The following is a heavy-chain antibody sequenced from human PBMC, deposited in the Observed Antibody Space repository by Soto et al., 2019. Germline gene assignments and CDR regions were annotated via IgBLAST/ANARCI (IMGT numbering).Heavy chain of an antibody. V-gene: IGHV3-30-3*01. CDR3: ARLWYEGNPDDY. D-gene: IGHD6-13*01. CDR1: GFTFSSQN. J-gene: IGHJ4*02. CDR2: ISYDGSKK. Sequence: QVQLVESGGGVVQPGTSLRLSCAASGFTFSSQNMHWVRQAPGKGPEWVGVISYDGSKKYFAESVKGRFTISRNNSKNMLYLQVGSLRAEDTAIYYCARLWYEGNPDDYWGQGALVTVSS.